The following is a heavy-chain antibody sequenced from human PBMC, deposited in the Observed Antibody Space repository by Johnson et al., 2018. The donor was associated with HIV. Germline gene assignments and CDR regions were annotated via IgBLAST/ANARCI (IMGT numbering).Heavy chain of an antibody. CDR1: GFTFSRYV. CDR3: AKVGLASGLEYDAFDI. Sequence: QVQLMESGGGVVQPGRSLRLSCAASGFTFSRYVIHRVRQAPGKGLEWVAVISNDGRKKNYADSVKGRFTISRDNSKNTLYLQMNSLRAEDTAVYYCAKVGLASGLEYDAFDIWGQGTMVTVSS. J-gene: IGHJ3*02. CDR2: ISNDGRKK. D-gene: IGHD5-12*01. V-gene: IGHV3-30*04.